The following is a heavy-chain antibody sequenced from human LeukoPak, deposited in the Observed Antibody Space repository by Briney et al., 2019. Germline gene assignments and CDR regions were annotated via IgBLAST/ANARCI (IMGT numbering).Heavy chain of an antibody. J-gene: IGHJ4*02. D-gene: IGHD4-17*01. CDR3: ARRGPLRSIDY. CDR2: IYYSGGT. CDR1: GGSISSYY. Sequence: PSETLSLTCTVSGGSISSYYWSWIRQPPGKGLEWIGYIYYSGGTNYNPSLKSRVTISVDTSKNQFSLKLSSVTAADTAVYYCARRGPLRSIDYWGQGTLVTVSS. V-gene: IGHV4-59*08.